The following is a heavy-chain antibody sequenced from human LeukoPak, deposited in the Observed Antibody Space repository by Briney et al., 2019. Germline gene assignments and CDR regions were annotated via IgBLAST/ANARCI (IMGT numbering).Heavy chain of an antibody. CDR1: GFTFSSYW. V-gene: IGHV3-7*01. J-gene: IGHJ5*02. CDR2: IKQDGSEK. D-gene: IGHD3-3*01. Sequence: PGGSLRLSCAASGFTFSSYWMSWVRQAPGKGLEWVANIKQDGSEKYYVDSVKGRFTISRDNAKNSLYLQMNSLRAEHTAVYYCARETKPYDFWSGYYSNWFDPWGQGTLVTVSS. CDR3: ARETKPYDFWSGYYSNWFDP.